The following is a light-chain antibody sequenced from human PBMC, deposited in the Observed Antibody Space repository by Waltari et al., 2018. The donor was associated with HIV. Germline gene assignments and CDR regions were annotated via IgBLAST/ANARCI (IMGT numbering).Light chain of an antibody. CDR3: QQYGSSPPYT. V-gene: IGKV3-20*01. CDR1: QSVTSRF. Sequence: IVLTQSPGTLSLSPGERATLSCRASQSVTSRFLAWYQQNPGQAPRLRIYRASSRATGIPDRFSGSGSGTDFTLTISTLEPEDFAVYYCQQYGSSPPYTFGQGTKLEIK. J-gene: IGKJ2*01. CDR2: RAS.